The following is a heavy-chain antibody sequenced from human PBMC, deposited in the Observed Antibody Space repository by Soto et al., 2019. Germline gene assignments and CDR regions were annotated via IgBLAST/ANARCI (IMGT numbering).Heavy chain of an antibody. V-gene: IGHV3-23*01. CDR2: IGGSGGST. D-gene: IGHD3-10*01. CDR1: GFTFSSYA. Sequence: EVQLLESGGGLVQPGGSLRLSCAASGFTFSSYAMSWVRRAPGKGLEWVSAIGGSGGSTYYADSVKGRVTISRDNSKNTLYLQMNSLIAEDTAVYYCAKDSYYGSGSYSTHFDYWGQGTLVTVSS. CDR3: AKDSYYGSGSYSTHFDY. J-gene: IGHJ4*02.